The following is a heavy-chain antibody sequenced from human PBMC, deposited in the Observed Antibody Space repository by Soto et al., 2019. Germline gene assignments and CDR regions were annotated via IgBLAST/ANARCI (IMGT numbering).Heavy chain of an antibody. Sequence: QVQLVQSGGEVKKPGASVTVSCKASGYTFINYHITWVRQAPGQGLEWMAWINTYNGMTDYAQRFQGRVTMTRDTSTSTAYMERRNLGSDDTAMYFCAKSPRGEMATDWGQGPLVTVSS. V-gene: IGHV1-18*01. CDR2: INTYNGMT. J-gene: IGHJ4*02. CDR1: GYTFINYH. D-gene: IGHD5-12*01. CDR3: AKSPRGEMATD.